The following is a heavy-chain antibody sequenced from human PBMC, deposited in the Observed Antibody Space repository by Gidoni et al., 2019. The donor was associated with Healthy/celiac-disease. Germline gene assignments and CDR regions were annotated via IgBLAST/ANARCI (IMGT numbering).Heavy chain of an antibody. V-gene: IGHV3-48*03. CDR1: GFPFSSYE. J-gene: IGHJ4*02. CDR2: ISSSGSTI. Sequence: EVQLVESGGGLVQPGGSLRLSCAASGFPFSSYEMNWVRQAPGKGLEWVSYISSSGSTIYYADSVKGRFTISRDNAKNSLYLQMNSLRAEDTAVYYCARVVARRLGNYFDYWGQGTLVTVSS. D-gene: IGHD5-12*01. CDR3: ARVVARRLGNYFDY.